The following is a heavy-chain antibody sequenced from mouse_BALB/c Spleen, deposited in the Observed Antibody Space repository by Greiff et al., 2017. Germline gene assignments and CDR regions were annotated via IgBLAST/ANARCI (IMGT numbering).Heavy chain of an antibody. Sequence: DVKLQESGGGLVKPGGSLKLSCAASGFTFSSYAMSWVRQTPEKRLEWVASISSGGSTYYPDSVKGRFTISRDNARNILYLQMSSLRSEDTAMYYCAREVYYGNYLYAMDYWGQGTSVTVSS. D-gene: IGHD2-1*01. V-gene: IGHV5-6-5*01. J-gene: IGHJ4*01. CDR3: AREVYYGNYLYAMDY. CDR2: ISSGGST. CDR1: GFTFSSYA.